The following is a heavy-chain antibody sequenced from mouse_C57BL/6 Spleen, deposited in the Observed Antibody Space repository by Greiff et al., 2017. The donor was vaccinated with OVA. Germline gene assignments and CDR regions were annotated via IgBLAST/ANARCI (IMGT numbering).Heavy chain of an antibody. D-gene: IGHD3-3*01. Sequence: QVQLQQSGPELVKPGASVKISCKASGYAFSSSWMNWVKQRPGKGLEWIGRIYPGDGDTNYNGKFKGKATLTADKSSSTAYMQLSSLTSEDSAVYFCASLDGTYFDYWGQGTTLTVSA. J-gene: IGHJ2*01. CDR2: IYPGDGDT. CDR1: GYAFSSSW. CDR3: ASLDGTYFDY. V-gene: IGHV1-82*01.